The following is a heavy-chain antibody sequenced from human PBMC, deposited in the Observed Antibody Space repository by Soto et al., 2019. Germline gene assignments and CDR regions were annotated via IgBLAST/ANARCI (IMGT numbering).Heavy chain of an antibody. V-gene: IGHV4-34*01. Sequence: PSETLSLTCAVNGGSFSGYYWSWIRQPPGKGLEWIGEINHSGSTNYNPSLKSRVTISVDTSKNKFSLKLSSVTAADTAVYYCSTPGRYQEYYSDMDVRGKRTTVTVSS. CDR3: STPGRYQEYYSDMDV. J-gene: IGHJ6*03. CDR2: INHSGST. D-gene: IGHD1-20*01. CDR1: GGSFSGYY.